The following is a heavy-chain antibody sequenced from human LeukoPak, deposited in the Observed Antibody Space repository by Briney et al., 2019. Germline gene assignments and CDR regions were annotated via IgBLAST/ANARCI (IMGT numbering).Heavy chain of an antibody. Sequence: GASVKVSCKASGYTFTSYDINWVRQATGQGLEWMGWMNPNSGNTGYAQKFQGRVTITRNTSISTAYMELSSLRSEDTAVYYCATKQWLNAFDIWGQGTMVTVSS. D-gene: IGHD6-19*01. CDR2: MNPNSGNT. CDR3: ATKQWLNAFDI. J-gene: IGHJ3*02. CDR1: GYTFTSYD. V-gene: IGHV1-8*03.